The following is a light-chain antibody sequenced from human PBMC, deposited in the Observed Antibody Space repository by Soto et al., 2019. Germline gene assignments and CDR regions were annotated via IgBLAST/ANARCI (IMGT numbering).Light chain of an antibody. V-gene: IGKV3-15*01. Sequence: EIVMTQSPATLSVSPGERATLSCRASQSVSSNLAWYQQKPGQAPRLLIYGASTRATGIPARFSGSGFGTEYTLTLSRLRSEDFAVYNRQQYNNWPGKFGQGTKVEIK. CDR3: QQYNNWPGK. CDR2: GAS. J-gene: IGKJ1*01. CDR1: QSVSSN.